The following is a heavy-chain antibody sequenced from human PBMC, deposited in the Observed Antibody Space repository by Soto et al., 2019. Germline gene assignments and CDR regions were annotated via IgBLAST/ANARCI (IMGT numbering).Heavy chain of an antibody. CDR1: GLTISAYA. D-gene: IGHD5-12*01. CDR3: ARDLRSGIEFLWLM. Sequence: DVQLLESGGRVVQPGGSLRLFSAGSGLTISAYAMSWFRQAPGKGLEGGAAFSAYGFDTDHADSVRARFTISRDNSKNIVYLNTNSLRADDTAIYNCARDLRSGIEFLWLMWGQGTMVIVSS. CDR2: FSAYGFDT. V-gene: IGHV3-23*01. J-gene: IGHJ4*02.